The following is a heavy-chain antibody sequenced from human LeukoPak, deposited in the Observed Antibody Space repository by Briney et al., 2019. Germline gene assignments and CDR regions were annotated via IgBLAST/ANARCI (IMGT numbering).Heavy chain of an antibody. CDR1: GFTFSTYS. CDR3: ASNYDILDY. Sequence: GGSLRLSCAASGFTFSTYSMNWVRQTPGKGLEWVSYISSSSSTILYADSVKGRFTISRDNAKNSLYLQMDSLRAEDTAVYYCASNYDILDYWGQGTLVTVSS. D-gene: IGHD3-22*01. J-gene: IGHJ4*02. CDR2: ISSSSSTI. V-gene: IGHV3-48*04.